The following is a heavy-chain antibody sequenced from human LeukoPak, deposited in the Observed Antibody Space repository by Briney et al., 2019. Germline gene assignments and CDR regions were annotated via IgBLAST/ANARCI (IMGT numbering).Heavy chain of an antibody. D-gene: IGHD2-15*01. CDR3: AKGALGYCSGGTCYAFDY. Sequence: GGSLRLSCAASGFTFSNYAMSWVRQAPGKGLEWVSDISGAGGSTDYADSVKGRFTVSRDSSKNPLYLQMNSLRAEDTAVYYCAKGALGYCSGGTCYAFDYWGQGTLVSVSS. CDR2: ISGAGGST. V-gene: IGHV3-23*01. CDR1: GFTFSNYA. J-gene: IGHJ4*02.